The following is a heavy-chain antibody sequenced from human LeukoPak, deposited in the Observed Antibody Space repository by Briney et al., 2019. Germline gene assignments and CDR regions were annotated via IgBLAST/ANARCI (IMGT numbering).Heavy chain of an antibody. D-gene: IGHD3-22*01. J-gene: IGHJ4*02. CDR2: IWYDGSNK. V-gene: IGHV3-33*01. Sequence: PGGSLRLTCAASGFTFSSYGMHWVRQAPGKGLEWVAVIWYDGSNKYYADSVKGRFTISRDNSKNTLYLQMNSLRAEDTAVYYCARDMQNYYDSSGYIGYIDYWGQGTLVTVSS. CDR1: GFTFSSYG. CDR3: ARDMQNYYDSSGYIGYIDY.